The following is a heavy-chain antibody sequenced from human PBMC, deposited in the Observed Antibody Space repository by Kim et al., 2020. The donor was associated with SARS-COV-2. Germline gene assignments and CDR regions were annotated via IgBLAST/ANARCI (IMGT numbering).Heavy chain of an antibody. CDR2: ISSSSSYI. J-gene: IGHJ3*02. CDR1: GFTFSSYS. CDR3: ARDIEGFPARWAAFDI. V-gene: IGHV3-21*01. D-gene: IGHD1-26*01. Sequence: GGSLRLSCAASGFTFSSYSMNWVRQAPGKGLEWVSSISSSSSYIYYADSVKGRFTISRDNAKNSLYLQMYSLRAEDTAVYYCARDIEGFPARWAAFDICGQGRMVTVSS.